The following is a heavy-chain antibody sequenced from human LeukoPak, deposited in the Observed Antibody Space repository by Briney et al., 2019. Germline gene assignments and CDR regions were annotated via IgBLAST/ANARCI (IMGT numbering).Heavy chain of an antibody. V-gene: IGHV4-4*07. D-gene: IGHD6-6*01. CDR1: GGSISSYY. J-gene: IGHJ4*02. CDR2: IYTSDNT. Sequence: SETLSLTCTVSGGSISSYYWTWIRQPAGKGLEWIGRIYTSDNTNYNPSLKSRVTMSIDTSKNQFSLKLSSVTAADTAVYYCARDDSSRAWDYWGQRTLVAVSS. CDR3: ARDDSSRAWDY.